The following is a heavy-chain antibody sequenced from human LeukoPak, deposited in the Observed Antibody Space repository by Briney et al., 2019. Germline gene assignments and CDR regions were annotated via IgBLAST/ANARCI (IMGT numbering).Heavy chain of an antibody. CDR2: FDPEDGET. V-gene: IGHV1-24*01. Sequence: ASVKVSCKVSGYTLTELSMHWVRQAPGKGLEWMGGFDPEDGETIYAQKFQGRVTMTEDTSTDTAYMELSSLRSEDTAVYYCATLGSWQLGIAARPNWFDPWGQGTLVTVSS. CDR3: ATLGSWQLGIAARPNWFDP. D-gene: IGHD6-6*01. CDR1: GYTLTELS. J-gene: IGHJ5*02.